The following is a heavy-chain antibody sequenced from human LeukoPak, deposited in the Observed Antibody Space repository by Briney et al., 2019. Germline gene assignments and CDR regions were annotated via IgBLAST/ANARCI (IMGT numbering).Heavy chain of an antibody. V-gene: IGHV1-18*01. J-gene: IGHJ4*02. CDR1: GYTFTTYG. CDR3: ARASRGYRNYFDY. CDR2: ISVYNGNT. Sequence: ASVTVSCTASGYTFTTYGIRGVRQAPGQGLACVGWISVYNGNTKYAQKLQGRVTMTTDTSTSTDYMELRSLRSDATAVYYCARASRGYRNYFDYWGQGTLVTVSS. D-gene: IGHD1-26*01.